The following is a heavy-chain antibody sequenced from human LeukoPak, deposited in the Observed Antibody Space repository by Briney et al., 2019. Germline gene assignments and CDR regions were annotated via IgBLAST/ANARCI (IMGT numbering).Heavy chain of an antibody. Sequence: GESLKISCKGSGYSFTSYWINWVRQMPGKGLEWMGIIYPGDSDTTYSPSFQGQATISADRSINTAYLQWSSLKASDTAMYYCARRSYGGKDFDYWGQGTLVTVSS. CDR1: GYSFTSYW. CDR3: ARRSYGGKDFDY. V-gene: IGHV5-51*01. CDR2: IYPGDSDT. J-gene: IGHJ4*02. D-gene: IGHD4-23*01.